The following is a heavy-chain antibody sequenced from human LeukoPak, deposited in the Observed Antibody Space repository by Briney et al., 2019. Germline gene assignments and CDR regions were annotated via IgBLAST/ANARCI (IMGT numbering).Heavy chain of an antibody. Sequence: SETLSLTCTVSGGSISSYYWSWIRQPAGKGLEWIGRIYTSGTTHYNPSLKSRVTISVDTSKNQFSLKLSSVTAADTAVYYCARVYYSNSYDYWYFDLWGRGTLVTVSS. CDR3: ARVYYSNSYDYWYFDL. CDR2: IYTSGTT. J-gene: IGHJ2*01. CDR1: GGSISSYY. V-gene: IGHV4-4*07. D-gene: IGHD6-13*01.